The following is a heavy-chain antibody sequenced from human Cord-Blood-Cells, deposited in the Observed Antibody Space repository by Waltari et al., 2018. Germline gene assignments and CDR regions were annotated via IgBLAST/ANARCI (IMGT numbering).Heavy chain of an antibody. CDR1: GGSISSYY. Sequence: QVQLQESGPGLVKPSETLSLTCTVPGGSISSYYWSWIRQPAGKGLEWIGRIYTSGSTSHNPSLKSPVTMSVDTSKNQFSLKLSAVTAADTAVYYCARDLPTISGSYYWFDPWGQGTLVTVSS. D-gene: IGHD1-26*01. V-gene: IGHV4-4*07. CDR2: IYTSGST. J-gene: IGHJ5*02. CDR3: ARDLPTISGSYYWFDP.